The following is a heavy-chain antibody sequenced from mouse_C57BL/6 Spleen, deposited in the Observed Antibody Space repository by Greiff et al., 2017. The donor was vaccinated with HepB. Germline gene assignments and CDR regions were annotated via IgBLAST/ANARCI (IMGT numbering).Heavy chain of an antibody. CDR1: GYTFTDYN. J-gene: IGHJ3*01. V-gene: IGHV1-22*01. CDR2: INPNNGGT. D-gene: IGHD2-3*01. Sequence: EVQLQQSGPELVKPGASVKMSCKASGYTFTDYNMHWVKQSHGKSLEWIGYINPNNGGTSYNQKFKGKATLTVNKSSSTAYMELRSLTSEDSAVYYCASVRNDGYYAHAYWGQGTLVTVSA. CDR3: ASVRNDGYYAHAY.